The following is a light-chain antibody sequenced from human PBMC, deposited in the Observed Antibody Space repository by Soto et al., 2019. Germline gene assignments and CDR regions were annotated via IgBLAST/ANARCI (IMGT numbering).Light chain of an antibody. CDR1: QSISSY. J-gene: IGKJ5*01. V-gene: IGKV1-33*01. Sequence: DLQMTPSPSSLSASVRDRVTITGLASQSISSYLNWYQQKSGKAPKLLIYDASNLETGVPSRFSGSGSGADFTFTISSLQPEDIATYYCQQYDNLPITLGQGTLLEI. CDR3: QQYDNLPIT. CDR2: DAS.